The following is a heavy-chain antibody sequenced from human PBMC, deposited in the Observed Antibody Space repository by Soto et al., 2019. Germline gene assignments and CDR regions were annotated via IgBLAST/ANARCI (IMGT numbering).Heavy chain of an antibody. D-gene: IGHD2-2*02. V-gene: IGHV3-30-3*01. Sequence: QVQLVESGGGVVQPGRSLRLSCAASGFTFSAYSMHWVRQAPGKAPEWVAVTSFDGNNKFFAESVKGRFTISRDNSKNTVYLQLNSLRAEDTAVYYCAGGEWQSLLYPLGYWGQGTLVTVSS. CDR1: GFTFSAYS. CDR2: TSFDGNNK. CDR3: AGGEWQSLLYPLGY. J-gene: IGHJ4*02.